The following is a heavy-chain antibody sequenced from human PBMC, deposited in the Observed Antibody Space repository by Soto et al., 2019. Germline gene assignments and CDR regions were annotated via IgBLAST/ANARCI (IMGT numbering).Heavy chain of an antibody. CDR1: GGSISSSSYY. CDR2: IYYSGST. V-gene: IGHV4-30-4*01. CDR3: ATSRPLRFLVWHSRKYYCIDD. Sequence: SETLALTCTVSGGSISSSSYYWSWIRQPPGKGLEWIGYIYYSGSTYYNPSLKSRVTISVDTSKNQFSLKLNSVTAADTAVYYCATSRPLRFLVWHSRKYYCIDDCGHGSPVTVSS. J-gene: IGHJ6*02. D-gene: IGHD3-3*01.